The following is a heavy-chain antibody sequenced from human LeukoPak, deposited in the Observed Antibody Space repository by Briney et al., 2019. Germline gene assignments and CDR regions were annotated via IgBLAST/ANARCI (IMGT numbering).Heavy chain of an antibody. CDR3: ASDNGSGSYYNLDY. J-gene: IGHJ4*02. Sequence: SLKVSCKASGYTLTGYYMHWVRQAPGQGLEWMGWINPNSGGTNYAQKFQGRVTMTRDTSISTAYMELSRLRADDTAVYYCASDNGSGSYYNLDYWGQGTLVTVSS. V-gene: IGHV1-2*02. CDR1: GYTLTGYY. CDR2: INPNSGGT. D-gene: IGHD3-10*01.